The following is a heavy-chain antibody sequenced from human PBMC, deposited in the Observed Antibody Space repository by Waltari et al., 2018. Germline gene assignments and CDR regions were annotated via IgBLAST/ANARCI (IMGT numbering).Heavy chain of an antibody. D-gene: IGHD2-15*01. CDR2: IYTSGST. CDR3: ARDQVVVAATGGLGWFDP. V-gene: IGHV4-61*02. Sequence: RQPAGKGLEWIGRIYTSGSTNYNPSLKSRVTISVDTSKNQFSLKLSSVTAADTAVYYCARDQVVVAATGGLGWFDPWGQGTLVTVSS. J-gene: IGHJ5*02.